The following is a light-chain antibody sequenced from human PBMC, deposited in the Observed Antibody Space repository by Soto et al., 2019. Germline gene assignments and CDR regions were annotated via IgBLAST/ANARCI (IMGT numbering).Light chain of an antibody. V-gene: IGKV1-5*03. CDR1: QSISNW. CDR3: QQYYSYSRT. Sequence: DIQMTQSPSTLSAFVGDRVTITCGASQSISNWLAWYQQKPGKAPKLLSYKASSLESGVPSRFSGSGSGSDFTLTISSLQPDDLATYYCQQYYSYSRTFGQGTKV. J-gene: IGKJ1*01. CDR2: KAS.